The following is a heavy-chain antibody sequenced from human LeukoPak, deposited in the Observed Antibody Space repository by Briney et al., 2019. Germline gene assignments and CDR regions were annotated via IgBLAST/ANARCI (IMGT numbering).Heavy chain of an antibody. D-gene: IGHD3-22*01. CDR1: GGSIISTSYY. J-gene: IGHJ3*02. CDR3: ARQDSRVHI. V-gene: IGHV4-39*01. Sequence: SETLSLTCTVFGGSIISTSYYWGWIRQPPGKGLEWIGSISYSGNTYYNPSLKSRATVSLDTAKNQVSLKRGSVSAADTAVYYCARQDSRVHIWGQGTTVTASS. CDR2: ISYSGNT.